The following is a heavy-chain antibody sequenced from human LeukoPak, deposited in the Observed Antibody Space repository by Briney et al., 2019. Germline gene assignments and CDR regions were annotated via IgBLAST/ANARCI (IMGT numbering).Heavy chain of an antibody. CDR3: ARDLAYIAAAGTSPGY. V-gene: IGHV1-46*01. Sequence: ASVKVSCTASGYTFTSYYMHWVRHSPGQGLERMGKMNPSGGSTSYAQKFQGRVTMTRDTSTSTVYMELSSLRSEDTAVYYCARDLAYIAAAGTSPGYWGQGTLVTVSS. CDR2: MNPSGGST. D-gene: IGHD6-13*01. CDR1: GYTFTSYY. J-gene: IGHJ4*02.